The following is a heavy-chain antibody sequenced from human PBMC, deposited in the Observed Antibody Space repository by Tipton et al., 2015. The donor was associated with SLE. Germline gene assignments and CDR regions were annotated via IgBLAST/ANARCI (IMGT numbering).Heavy chain of an antibody. D-gene: IGHD1-7*01. V-gene: IGHV4-61*09. CDR2: IYTSGST. CDR3: ARQRITGTTYYFDY. CDR1: GGSISSGSYY. Sequence: TLSLTCTVSGGSISSGSYYWSWIRQPAGKGLEWIGHIYTSGSTNYNPSLKSRVTISVDTAKNQFSLKLSSVTAADTAVYYCARQRITGTTYYFDYWGQGTLVTVSS. J-gene: IGHJ4*02.